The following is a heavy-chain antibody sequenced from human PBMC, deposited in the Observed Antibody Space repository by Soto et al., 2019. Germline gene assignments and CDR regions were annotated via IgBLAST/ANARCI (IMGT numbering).Heavy chain of an antibody. D-gene: IGHD5-18*01. CDR2: IRYDGSNK. J-gene: IGHJ4*02. CDR3: ARDQGRGYNYGFDY. CDR1: GFTFSSYG. V-gene: IGHV3-33*01. Sequence: QVQLVESGGGVVQPGRSLRLSCAASGFTFSSYGMHWVRQAPGKGLEWVAGIRYDGSNKYYADSVKGRFTISRDNSKNTLYLQMNSLRAEDTAVYYCARDQGRGYNYGFDYWGQGTLVTVSS.